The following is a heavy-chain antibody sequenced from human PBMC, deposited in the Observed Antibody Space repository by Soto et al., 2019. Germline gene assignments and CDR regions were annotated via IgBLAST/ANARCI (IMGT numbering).Heavy chain of an antibody. Sequence: QVQLVESGGGVVQPGRSLRLSCAASGFTFSSYGMHWVRQAPGKGLEWVAVIWYDGSNKYYADSVKGRFTISRDNSKNTLYLQMNSLRAEDTAVDYCQAEAQGAWGQGTLVTVSS. V-gene: IGHV3-33*01. CDR2: IWYDGSNK. J-gene: IGHJ5*02. CDR3: QAEAQGA. CDR1: GFTFSSYG.